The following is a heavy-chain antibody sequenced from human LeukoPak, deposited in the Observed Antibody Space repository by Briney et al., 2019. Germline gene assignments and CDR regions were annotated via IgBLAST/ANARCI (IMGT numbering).Heavy chain of an antibody. Sequence: GASVKVSCKASGYTFTSYYMHWVRQAPGQGLEWMGIINPSGGSTSYAQKFRGRVTMTRDTSTSTVYMELSSLRSEDTAVYYCARDWGYSSSWYDIGYYYGMDVWGQGTTVTVSS. V-gene: IGHV1-46*01. CDR2: INPSGGST. CDR3: ARDWGYSSSWYDIGYYYGMDV. D-gene: IGHD6-13*01. CDR1: GYTFTSYY. J-gene: IGHJ6*02.